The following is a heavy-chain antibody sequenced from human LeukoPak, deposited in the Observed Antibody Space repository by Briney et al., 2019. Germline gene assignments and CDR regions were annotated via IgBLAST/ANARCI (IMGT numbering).Heavy chain of an antibody. CDR1: GXSFSGYY. CDR2: IDHSGST. Sequence: SETLSLTCAVYGXSFSGYYWSWIRQPPGKGQEWIGEIDHSGSTNYNPSLKSRVTISVDTSKDQFSLKLSSVTAADTAVYYCAGNIAARLDYWGQGTLVTVSS. CDR3: AGNIAARLDY. D-gene: IGHD6-6*01. V-gene: IGHV4-34*01. J-gene: IGHJ4*02.